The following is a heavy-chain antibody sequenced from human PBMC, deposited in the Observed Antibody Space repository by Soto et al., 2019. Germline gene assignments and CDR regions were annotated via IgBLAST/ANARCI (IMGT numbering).Heavy chain of an antibody. D-gene: IGHD3-3*01. CDR1: GFTFSSYW. CDR2: IKQDGSEK. V-gene: IGHV3-7*01. Sequence: GGSLRLSCAASGFTFSSYWMSWVRQAPGKGLEWVANIKQDGSEKYYVDSVKGRFTISRDNAKNSLYLQMNSLRAEDTAVYYCARESVLDFWSGYYTGFDYWGQGTLLTVSS. J-gene: IGHJ4*02. CDR3: ARESVLDFWSGYYTGFDY.